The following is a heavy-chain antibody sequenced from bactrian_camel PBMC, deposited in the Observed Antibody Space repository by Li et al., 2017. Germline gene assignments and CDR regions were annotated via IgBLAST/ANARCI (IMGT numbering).Heavy chain of an antibody. Sequence: HVQLVESGGGSVRAGGSLRLSCAAETSIRTFNLYAMGWFRQAPGEEREGVATIDSDGCTSYADSVKGRFTISKDNAKNTVYLQMNSLKPEDTAVYYCVRDYGDDYAWDFGYWGQGTQVTVS. D-gene: IGHD4*01. J-gene: IGHJ6*01. CDR1: IRTFNLYA. V-gene: IGHV3S53*01. CDR2: IDSDGCT. CDR3: VRDYGDDYAWDFGY.